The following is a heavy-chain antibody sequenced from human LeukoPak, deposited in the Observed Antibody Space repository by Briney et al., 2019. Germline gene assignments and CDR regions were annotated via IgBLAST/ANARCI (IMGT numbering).Heavy chain of an antibody. D-gene: IGHD1-14*01. Sequence: GGSLRLSCAASGFTFSSYAMSWVRQAPGKGLEWVSAISGSGGSTYHADSVKGRFTISRDNSKNTLYLQMNSLRAEDTAVYYCAKVSREEPQLVGLDYWGQGTLVTVSS. CDR2: ISGSGGST. CDR3: AKVSREEPQLVGLDY. CDR1: GFTFSSYA. V-gene: IGHV3-23*01. J-gene: IGHJ4*02.